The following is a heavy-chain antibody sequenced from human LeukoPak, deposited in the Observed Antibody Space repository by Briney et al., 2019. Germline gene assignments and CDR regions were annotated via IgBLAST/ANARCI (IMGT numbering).Heavy chain of an antibody. V-gene: IGHV1-46*01. J-gene: IGHJ4*02. CDR1: GYSFTSNY. CDR2: IYPRDGST. Sequence: ASVKVSCKASGYSFTSNYIHWVRQAPGQGLEWMGMIYPRDGSTSYAQKFQGRVTVTKDTSTSTVHMELSGLRSEDTAVYYCARDQEAFDYWGQGTLVTVSS. CDR3: ARDQEAFDY.